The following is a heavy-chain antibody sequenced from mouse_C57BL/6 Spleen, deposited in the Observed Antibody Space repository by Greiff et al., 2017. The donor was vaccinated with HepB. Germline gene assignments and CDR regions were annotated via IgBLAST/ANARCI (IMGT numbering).Heavy chain of an antibody. CDR2: IYWDDDK. D-gene: IGHD2-1*01. V-gene: IGHV8-12*01. CDR3: ARRDDYYGLGDYFDY. Sequence: QVTLKVSGPGILQSSQTLSLTCSFSGFSLSTSGMGVSWIRQPSGKGLEWLAHIYWDDDKRYNTSLKSRRTISKDTSRNQVFLKITSVDTADTATYYCARRDDYYGLGDYFDYWGQGTTLTVSS. J-gene: IGHJ2*01. CDR1: GFSLSTSGMG.